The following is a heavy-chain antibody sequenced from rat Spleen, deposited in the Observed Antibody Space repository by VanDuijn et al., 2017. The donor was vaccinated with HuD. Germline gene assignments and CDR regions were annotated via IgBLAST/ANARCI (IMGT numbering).Heavy chain of an antibody. V-gene: IGHV2-41*01. J-gene: IGHJ2*01. Sequence: QVQLKESGPGLVQPSQTLSLTCTVAGFSLTSYNVHWVRQPPGTGLEWMGVIWNTGGTRYNSALKSRLSISKDTSKSQVFLKRNSLQTEDTATYYCARDRWYLNWGRGVMVTVSS. CDR2: IWNTGGT. CDR1: GFSLTSYN. CDR3: ARDRWYLN. D-gene: IGHD1-12*02.